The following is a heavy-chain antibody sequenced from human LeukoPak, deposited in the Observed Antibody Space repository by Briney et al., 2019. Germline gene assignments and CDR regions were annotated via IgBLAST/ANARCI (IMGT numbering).Heavy chain of an antibody. CDR3: ATVYCTNGVCYIHYFDY. J-gene: IGHJ4*02. Sequence: ASVKVSCKASGYTFTSYDINWVRQATGQGLEWMGWMNPNSGNTGYAQKFQGRVTMTRNTSISTAYMELSSLRSEDTAVYYCATVYCTNGVCYIHYFDYWGQGTLVTVSS. CDR1: GYTFTSYD. CDR2: MNPNSGNT. D-gene: IGHD2-8*01. V-gene: IGHV1-8*01.